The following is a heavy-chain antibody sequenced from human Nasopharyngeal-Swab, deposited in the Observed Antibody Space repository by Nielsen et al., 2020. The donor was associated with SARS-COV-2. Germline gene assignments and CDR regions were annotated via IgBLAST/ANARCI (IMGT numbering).Heavy chain of an antibody. CDR3: ERHVSESSAYYYYYMDV. V-gene: IGHV5-10-1*01. Sequence: VRQMPGKGLEWMGRIDPSDSYTNYSPSFQGHVTISADKSISTAYLQWSSLKASDTAMYYCERHVSESSAYYYYYMDVWGKGTTVTVSS. CDR2: IDPSDSYT. D-gene: IGHD3-10*02. J-gene: IGHJ6*03.